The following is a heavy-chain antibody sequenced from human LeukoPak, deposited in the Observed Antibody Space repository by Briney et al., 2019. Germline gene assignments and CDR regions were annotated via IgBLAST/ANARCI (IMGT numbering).Heavy chain of an antibody. Sequence: GGSLRLSCAASGFTFDDYAMHWVRQAPGKGLEWVSGINWNGGSTVYADSVKGRFTISRDNAKNSLYLQMNSLRGEDTALYYCARDKFRSSSSPFDYWRQGTLVTVSS. J-gene: IGHJ4*02. D-gene: IGHD6-6*01. V-gene: IGHV3-20*04. CDR2: INWNGGST. CDR1: GFTFDDYA. CDR3: ARDKFRSSSSPFDY.